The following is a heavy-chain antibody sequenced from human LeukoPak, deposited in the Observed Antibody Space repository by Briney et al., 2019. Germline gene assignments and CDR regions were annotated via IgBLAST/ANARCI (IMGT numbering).Heavy chain of an antibody. J-gene: IGHJ4*02. V-gene: IGHV3-20*04. CDR2: INWNGGST. Sequence: GGSLRLSCAASGFTFDDYGMSWVRQAPGKGLEWVSGINWNGGSTGYADSVKGRFTISRDNAKNSLYLQMNSLRAEDTALYYCASRHRGSYYSDYWGQGTLVTVSS. CDR3: ASRHRGSYYSDY. D-gene: IGHD3-10*01. CDR1: GFTFDDYG.